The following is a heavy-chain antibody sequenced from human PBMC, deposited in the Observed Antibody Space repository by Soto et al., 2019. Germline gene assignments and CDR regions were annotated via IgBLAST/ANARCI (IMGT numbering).Heavy chain of an antibody. D-gene: IGHD2-21*01. V-gene: IGHV4-59*01. CDR2: IYYSGST. CDR3: ARRVGLRYYYYYYGMDV. Sequence: PSETLSLTCTVSGGSISSYYWSWIRQPPGKGLEWIGYIYYSGSTNYNPSLKSRVTISVDTSKNQSSLKLSSVTAADTAVYYCARRVGLRYYYYYYGMDVWGQGTTVTVSS. CDR1: GGSISSYY. J-gene: IGHJ6*02.